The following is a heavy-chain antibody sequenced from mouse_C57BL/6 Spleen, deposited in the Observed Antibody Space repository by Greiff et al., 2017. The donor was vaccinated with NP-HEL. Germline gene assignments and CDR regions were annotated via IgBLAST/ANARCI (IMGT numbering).Heavy chain of an antibody. CDR3: ARGKNYGNYLDY. V-gene: IGHV3-6*01. CDR2: ISYDGSN. CDR1: GYSITSGYY. Sequence: DVQLQESGPGLVKPSQSLSLTCSVTGYSITSGYYWNWIRQFPGNKLEWMGYISYDGSNNYNPSLKNRISITRDTSKNQFFLKLNSVTTEDTATYYCARGKNYGNYLDYWGQGTTLTVSS. J-gene: IGHJ2*01. D-gene: IGHD2-1*01.